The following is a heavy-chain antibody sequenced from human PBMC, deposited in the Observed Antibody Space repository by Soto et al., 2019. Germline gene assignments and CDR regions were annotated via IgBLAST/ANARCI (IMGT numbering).Heavy chain of an antibody. J-gene: IGHJ5*02. CDR1: GGSFSGYY. CDR2: INHSGST. Sequence: PSETLSLTCAVYGGSFSGYYWSWIRQPPGKGLEWIGEINHSGSTNYNPSLKSRVTISVDTSKNQFSLKLSSVTAADTAVYYCARGEKQLHTNWFDPWGQGTLVTVSS. V-gene: IGHV4-34*01. D-gene: IGHD6-6*01. CDR3: ARGEKQLHTNWFDP.